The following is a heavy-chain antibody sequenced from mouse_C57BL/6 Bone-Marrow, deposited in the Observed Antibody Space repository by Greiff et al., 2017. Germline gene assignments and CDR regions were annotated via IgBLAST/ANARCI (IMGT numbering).Heavy chain of an antibody. J-gene: IGHJ3*01. D-gene: IGHD1-1*01. CDR1: GYTFTDYE. Sequence: QQSGAELVRPGASVTLSCKASGYTFTDYEMHWVKQTPVHGLEWIGAIDPETGGTAYNQKFKGKAILTADKSSSTAYMELRSLTSEDSAVYYCTRRPFYGSSPAWFAYWGQGTLVTVSA. CDR2: IDPETGGT. CDR3: TRRPFYGSSPAWFAY. V-gene: IGHV1-15*01.